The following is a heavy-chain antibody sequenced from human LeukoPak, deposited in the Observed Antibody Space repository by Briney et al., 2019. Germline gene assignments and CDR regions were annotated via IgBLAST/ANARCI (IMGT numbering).Heavy chain of an antibody. CDR2: IYYSGST. CDR3: ARQKISSGWPSLDY. Sequence: PSETLSLTCTVSGGSISSYYWSWIRQPPGKGLEWIGYIYYSGSTNYNPSLKSRVTISVDTSKNQFSLKLSSVTAADTAVYYCARQKISSGWPSLDYRGQGTLVTVSS. CDR1: GGSISSYY. J-gene: IGHJ4*02. D-gene: IGHD6-19*01. V-gene: IGHV4-59*08.